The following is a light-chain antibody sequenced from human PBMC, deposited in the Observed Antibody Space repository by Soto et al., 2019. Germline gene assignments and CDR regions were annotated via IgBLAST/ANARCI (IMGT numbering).Light chain of an antibody. CDR3: CSYVGGYSYV. Sequence: QSALTQPASVSGSPGQSVTISCTGSSSDVGTYDLVSWYQQHPGKAPKLMIYDVSKRPSGVPDRFSGSKSGNTASLTISGLQAEDEADYYCCSYVGGYSYVFGIGTKLTVL. CDR2: DVS. CDR1: SSDVGTYDL. V-gene: IGLV2-11*01. J-gene: IGLJ1*01.